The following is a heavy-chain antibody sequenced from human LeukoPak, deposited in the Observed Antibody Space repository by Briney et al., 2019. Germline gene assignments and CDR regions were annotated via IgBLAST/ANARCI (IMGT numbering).Heavy chain of an antibody. Sequence: GGSLRLSCAASGFSFSSYGMHWVRRAPGRGPEWVTVIWHDGSHKYYADSVKGRFTISRDNSKNTVYLQMDSLRAEDTAVYYCARSSAYTSSWTSSYFDFWAREPWSPSPQ. CDR3: ARSSAYTSSWTSSYFDF. V-gene: IGHV3-33*01. CDR2: IWHDGSHK. J-gene: IGHJ4*02. D-gene: IGHD6-13*01. CDR1: GFSFSSYG.